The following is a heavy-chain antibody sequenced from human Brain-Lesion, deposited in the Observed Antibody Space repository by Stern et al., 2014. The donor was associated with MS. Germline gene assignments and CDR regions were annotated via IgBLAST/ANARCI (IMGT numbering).Heavy chain of an antibody. D-gene: IGHD1-14*01. CDR1: GGSISSSNW. V-gene: IGHV4-4*02. J-gene: IGHJ3*02. CDR3: ARELPDLNAFDI. Sequence: QVQLVQSGPGLVEPSGTLSLTCAVSGGSISSSNWWSWVRQSPGKGLEWIGEIYHSGGTKYSPSFESRVIISVDKSKNQFSLKLSYVTAADTAVYYCARELPDLNAFDIWGQGTMVTVSS. CDR2: IYHSGGT.